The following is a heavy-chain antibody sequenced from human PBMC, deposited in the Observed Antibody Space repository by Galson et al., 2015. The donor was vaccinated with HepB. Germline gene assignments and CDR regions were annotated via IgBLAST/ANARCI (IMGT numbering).Heavy chain of an antibody. CDR1: RFTFNNNY. CDR2: IYSGGST. D-gene: IGHD6-19*01. Sequence: SLRLSCAASRFTFNNNYMSWVRQAPGKGLEWVSVIYSGGSTNYEDSVKGRCTISRNNTKNMLYLQMNSLRAEDTAVYYCARAGVVAGILGGMDVWGQGASAPV. CDR3: ARAGVVAGILGGMDV. J-gene: IGHJ6*02. V-gene: IGHV3-66*01.